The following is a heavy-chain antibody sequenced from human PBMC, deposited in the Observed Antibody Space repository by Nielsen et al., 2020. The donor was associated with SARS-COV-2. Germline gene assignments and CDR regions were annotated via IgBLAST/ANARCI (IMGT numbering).Heavy chain of an antibody. CDR2: IGGNGRNI. J-gene: IGHJ6*02. V-gene: IGHV3-48*03. Sequence: GESLKISCAASGFPFSSYEMNWVRQAPGKALEWLSYIGGNGRNIFYADSVKGRFTISRDNAKNSLYLQMNSLRAEDTAVYYCASYGSGSYYNDNYYYGMDVWGQGTTVTVSS. CDR1: GFPFSSYE. CDR3: ASYGSGSYYNDNYYYGMDV. D-gene: IGHD3-10*01.